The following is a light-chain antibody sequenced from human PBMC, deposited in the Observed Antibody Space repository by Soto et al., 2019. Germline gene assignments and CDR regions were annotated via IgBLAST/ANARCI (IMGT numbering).Light chain of an antibody. CDR1: LSLASNY. Sequence: EIVLTQSPATLSLSPGERATLSCRAALSLASNYIAWYQQKPGQAPRLLIYAASTRASGIPDRFSGSGSGTDFTLTISRLEPEDFAVYYCQQYGRSLLFGGGTKVDIK. J-gene: IGKJ4*01. V-gene: IGKV3-20*01. CDR2: AAS. CDR3: QQYGRSLL.